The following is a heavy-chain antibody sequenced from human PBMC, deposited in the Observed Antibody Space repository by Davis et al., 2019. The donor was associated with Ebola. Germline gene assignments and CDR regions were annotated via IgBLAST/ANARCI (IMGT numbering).Heavy chain of an antibody. CDR2: ISYDGSNK. J-gene: IGHJ4*02. CDR1: GFTFSSYA. V-gene: IGHV3-30*04. D-gene: IGHD6-13*01. CDR3: ARDIGYSSSWYVNY. Sequence: GGSLRLSCAASGFTFSSYAMHWVRQAPGKGLEWVAVISYDGSNKYYADSVKGRFTISRDNSKNTLYLQMNSLRAEDTAVYYCARDIGYSSSWYVNYWGQGTLVTVSS.